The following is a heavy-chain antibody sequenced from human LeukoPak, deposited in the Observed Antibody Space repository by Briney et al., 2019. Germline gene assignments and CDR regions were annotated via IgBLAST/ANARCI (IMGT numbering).Heavy chain of an antibody. Sequence: GWSLRLSCAASGFTFSSYSMNWVRQAPGKGLEWVSSISSSSSYIYYADSVKGRFTISRDNAKNSLYLQMNSLRAEDTAVYYCARDSQWELLTFDYWGQGTLVTVSS. D-gene: IGHD1-26*01. CDR1: GFTFSSYS. CDR3: ARDSQWELLTFDY. J-gene: IGHJ4*02. CDR2: ISSSSSYI. V-gene: IGHV3-21*01.